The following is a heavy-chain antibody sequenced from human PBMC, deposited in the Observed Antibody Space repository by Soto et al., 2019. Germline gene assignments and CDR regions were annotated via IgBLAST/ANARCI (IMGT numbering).Heavy chain of an antibody. V-gene: IGHV4-39*01. CDR1: CGSISSSSYY. J-gene: IGHJ4*02. CDR3: ARHWASDDVWGSYRSGSFDY. CDR2: IYYSGST. Sequence: SETMSLTCTVSCGSISSSSYYWGWIRQPPGKGLEWIGSIYYSGSTYYNPSLKSRVTISVDTSKNQFSLKLSSVTAADTAVYYCARHWASDDVWGSYRSGSFDYWGQGTLVTVSS. D-gene: IGHD3-16*02.